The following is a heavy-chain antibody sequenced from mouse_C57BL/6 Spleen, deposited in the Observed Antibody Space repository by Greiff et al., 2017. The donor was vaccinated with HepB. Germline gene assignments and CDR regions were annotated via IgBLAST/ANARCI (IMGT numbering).Heavy chain of an antibody. V-gene: IGHV2-2*01. D-gene: IGHD1-1*01. CDR3: ARNNDYYGSSYYAMDY. Sequence: QVQLQQSGPGLVQPSQSLSITCTVSGFSLTSYGVHWVRQSPGKGLEWLGVIWSGGSTDYNAAFISRLSISKDNSKSQVFFKMNSLQADDTAIYYCARNNDYYGSSYYAMDYWGQGTSVTVSS. CDR2: IWSGGST. CDR1: GFSLTSYG. J-gene: IGHJ4*01.